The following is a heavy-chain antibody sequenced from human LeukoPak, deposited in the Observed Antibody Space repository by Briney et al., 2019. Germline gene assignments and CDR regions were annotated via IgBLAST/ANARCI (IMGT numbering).Heavy chain of an antibody. Sequence: GASVKVSCKASGYTFTDYALHWVRQAPGQSLEWMGWITTGRGETRYSQEFQRRITFTRDKSASTVYMDLSDLRSEDTAVYYCARGRNYYDSSDYYEGDAFDIWGQGTMVTVSS. CDR1: GYTFTDYA. CDR3: ARGRNYYDSSDYYEGDAFDI. CDR2: ITTGRGET. V-gene: IGHV1-3*03. J-gene: IGHJ3*02. D-gene: IGHD3-22*01.